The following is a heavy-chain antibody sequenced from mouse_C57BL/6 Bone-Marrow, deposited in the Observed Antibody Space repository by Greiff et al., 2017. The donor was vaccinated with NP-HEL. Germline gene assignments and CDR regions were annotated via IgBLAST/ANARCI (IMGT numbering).Heavy chain of an antibody. Sequence: QVHVKQSGAELVKPGASVKVSCKASGYTFTSYWMHWVKQRPGQGLEWIGRIHPSDSDTNYNQKFKGKDTLTVDKSSSTAYMQISSLTSEDSAVYYFAISYSNVPSAMDYWGQGTSVTVSA. CDR2: IHPSDSDT. D-gene: IGHD2-5*01. CDR3: AISYSNVPSAMDY. J-gene: IGHJ4*01. CDR1: GYTFTSYW. V-gene: IGHV1-74*01.